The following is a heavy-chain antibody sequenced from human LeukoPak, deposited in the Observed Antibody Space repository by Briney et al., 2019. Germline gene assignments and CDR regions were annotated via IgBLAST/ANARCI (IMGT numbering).Heavy chain of an antibody. CDR1: GGTFSSYA. V-gene: IGHV1-69*06. D-gene: IGHD3-22*01. J-gene: IGHJ6*03. CDR3: ASYYDSSGYYYDDYYYYYMDV. CDR2: IIPIFGTA. Sequence: SVKVSCKASGGTFSSYAISWVRQAPGQGLEWMGGIIPIFGTANYAQKFQGRVTITADKSTSTAYMELSSLRSEDTAVYYCASYYDSSGYYYDDYYYYYMDVWGKGTTVTVSS.